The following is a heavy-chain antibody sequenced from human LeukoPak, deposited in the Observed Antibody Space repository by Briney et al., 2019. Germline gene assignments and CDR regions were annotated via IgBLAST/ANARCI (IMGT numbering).Heavy chain of an antibody. CDR2: ISGSGGST. J-gene: IGHJ4*02. D-gene: IGHD3-22*01. V-gene: IGHV3-23*01. CDR1: RFTFSSYG. CDR3: AKSSYYDASGYYREYYFDY. Sequence: PGGSLRLSCAASRFTFSSYGMSWVRQAPGEGLEWVSSISGSGGSTYYADSVKGRFTIPRDNSKNTLYLQMNSLRDEDTAVYYCAKSSYYDASGYYREYYFDYWGQGTLVTVSS.